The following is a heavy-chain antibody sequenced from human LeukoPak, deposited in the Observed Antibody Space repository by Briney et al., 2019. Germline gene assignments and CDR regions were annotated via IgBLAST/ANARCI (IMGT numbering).Heavy chain of an antibody. J-gene: IGHJ4*02. D-gene: IGHD3-3*01. CDR2: INHSGST. CDR1: GGSFSGYY. CDR3: ARGRTIFGVVTMQNFDY. Sequence: PSETLSLTCAVYGGSFSGYYWSWIRQPPGKGLEWIGEINHSGSTNYNPSLKSRVTISVDTSKNQFSLKLSSVTAADTAVYYCARGRTIFGVVTMQNFDYWGQGTLVTVSS. V-gene: IGHV4-34*01.